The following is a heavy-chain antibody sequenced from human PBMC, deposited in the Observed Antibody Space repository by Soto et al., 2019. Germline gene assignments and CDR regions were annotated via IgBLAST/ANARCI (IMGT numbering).Heavy chain of an antibody. CDR3: AKVGSYLGY. D-gene: IGHD1-26*01. CDR2: ISYDGSNK. Sequence: QVQLVESGGGVVQPGRSLRLSCAASGFTFSSYGMHWVRQAPGKGLEWVAVISYDGSNKYYADSVKGRFTISRDNSKNTLYLQMNSLRAEDTAVYYCAKVGSYLGYWGQGTLVTVSS. CDR1: GFTFSSYG. J-gene: IGHJ4*02. V-gene: IGHV3-30*18.